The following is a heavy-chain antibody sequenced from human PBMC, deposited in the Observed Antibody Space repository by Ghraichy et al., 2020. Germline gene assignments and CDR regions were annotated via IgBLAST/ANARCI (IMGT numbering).Heavy chain of an antibody. J-gene: IGHJ2*01. CDR3: TRDPGEVGSIWYFDL. Sequence: GGSLRLSCTASGFTFGDYAMSWFRQAPGKGLEWVGFSRSKAYGGTTEFAASVKDRFTISRDDSKNIAHLQMNSLKTEDTAVYFCTRDPGEVGSIWYFDLWGRGTLVTVSS. CDR2: SRSKAYGGTT. CDR1: GFTFGDYA. D-gene: IGHD1-26*01. V-gene: IGHV3-49*03.